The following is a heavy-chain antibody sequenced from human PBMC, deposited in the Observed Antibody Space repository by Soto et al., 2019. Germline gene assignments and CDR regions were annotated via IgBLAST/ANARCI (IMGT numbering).Heavy chain of an antibody. CDR3: AREASVVRASSFDY. CDR2: IWYDGSNK. D-gene: IGHD2-2*01. J-gene: IGHJ4*02. CDR1: GFTFSSYG. Sequence: GGSLRLSCAASGFTFSSYGMHWVRQAPGKGLEWVAVIWYDGSNKYYADSVKGRFTISRDNSKNTLYLQMNSLRAEDTAVYYCAREASVVRASSFDYWGQGTLVTVSS. V-gene: IGHV3-33*01.